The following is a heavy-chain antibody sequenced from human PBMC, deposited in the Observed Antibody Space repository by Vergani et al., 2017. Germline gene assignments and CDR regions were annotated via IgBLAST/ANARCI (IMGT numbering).Heavy chain of an antibody. V-gene: IGHV3-23*01. Sequence: EVQLLESGGGLVQPGGSLRLSCAASGFTFSSYAMSWVRQAPGKGLEWVSAISGSGGSTYYADSVKGRFTISRDNSKNTLYLQMNSLRADDTAVYYCAKLPGYSSGWYLLHWGQGTLVTGSS. CDR1: GFTFSSYA. J-gene: IGHJ1*01. CDR3: AKLPGYSSGWYLLH. CDR2: ISGSGGST. D-gene: IGHD6-19*01.